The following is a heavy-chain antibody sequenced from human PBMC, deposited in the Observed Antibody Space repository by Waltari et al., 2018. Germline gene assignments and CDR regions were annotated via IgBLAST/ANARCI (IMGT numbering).Heavy chain of an antibody. D-gene: IGHD3-22*01. Sequence: QVQLVESGGGVVQPGRSLRLSCAASGFPFSSYAMHWVRPPPGKGLEWVAVISYDGSNKYYADSVKGRFTISRDNSKNTLYLQMNSLRAEDTAVYYCSRDGYYSSGYYFDFWGQGTLVTVSS. J-gene: IGHJ4*02. CDR3: SRDGYYSSGYYFDF. CDR1: GFPFSSYA. CDR2: ISYDGSNK. V-gene: IGHV3-30*01.